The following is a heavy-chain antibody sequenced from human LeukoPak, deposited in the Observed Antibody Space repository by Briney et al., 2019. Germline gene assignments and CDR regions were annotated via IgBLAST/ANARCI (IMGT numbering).Heavy chain of an antibody. Sequence: PSETLSLTCAVYGGSFSGYYWSWIRQPPGKGLEWIGEINHSGSTNYNPSLKSRVTISVDTSKNQFSLKLSSVTAADTAVYYCAGAYVDTAMVLHVGATVDYYYYMDVWGKGTTVTVSS. CDR1: GGSFSGYY. CDR2: INHSGST. V-gene: IGHV4-34*01. J-gene: IGHJ6*03. D-gene: IGHD5-18*01. CDR3: AGAYVDTAMVLHVGATVDYYYYMDV.